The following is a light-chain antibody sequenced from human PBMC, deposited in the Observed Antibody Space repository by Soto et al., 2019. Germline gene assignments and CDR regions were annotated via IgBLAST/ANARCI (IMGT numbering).Light chain of an antibody. Sequence: EIVLTQSPVTLSLSPGESATLSCRASQTVSITYLTWYQQKPGQAPRLLIFGASKRATGIPDRFSGSGSGRDFTLTISGLEPEDFAVYYCQQYGSSPLISFGQGTRLEI. CDR3: QQYGSSPLIS. CDR1: QTVSITY. V-gene: IGKV3-20*01. J-gene: IGKJ5*01. CDR2: GAS.